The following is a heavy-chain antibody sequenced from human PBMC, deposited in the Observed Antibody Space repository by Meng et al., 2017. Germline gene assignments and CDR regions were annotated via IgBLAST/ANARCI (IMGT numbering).Heavy chain of an antibody. J-gene: IGHJ4*02. CDR2: SNTNAGTP. Sequence: AGAQVVRSCKSFGYTFTSYVLNWMHPVLGSGREGRGGSNTNAGTPTYAQDFTGRFVFSLDTSISTAYLENSSLKAEDTAVYYCARDISMTGYYSGGRGGFDYWGQGTLVTVSS. CDR3: ARDISMTGYYSGGRGGFDY. V-gene: IGHV7-4-1*02. CDR1: GYTFTSYV. D-gene: IGHD3-9*01.